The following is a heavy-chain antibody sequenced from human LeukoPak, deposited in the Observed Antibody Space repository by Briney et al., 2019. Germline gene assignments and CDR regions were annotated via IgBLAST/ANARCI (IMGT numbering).Heavy chain of an antibody. CDR2: INNDGSGT. CDR3: VRGGESTWS. D-gene: IGHD2-15*01. CDR1: GFTFSRYW. Sequence: PGGSLRLSCAASGFTFSRYWMHWVRHAPGKGPVWVSRINNDGSGTTYADSVKGRFTISRDDAKNTLYLQMNSLRAEDTAVYYCVRGGESTWSWGQGTLVTVSS. V-gene: IGHV3-74*01. J-gene: IGHJ5*02.